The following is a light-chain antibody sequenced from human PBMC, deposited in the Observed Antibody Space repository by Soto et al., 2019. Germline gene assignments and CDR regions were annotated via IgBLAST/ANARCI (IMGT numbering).Light chain of an antibody. Sequence: QSVLTQPASVYGSPGQSITISCTGTSSDVGGYNYVSWYQQHPGKAPKLMIYGVSNRPSGVSNRFSGSKSGNTASLTISGLQAEDETDYYCSSYTSSSTRCVFGTGTKATV. CDR2: GVS. CDR3: SSYTSSSTRCV. CDR1: SSDVGGYNY. V-gene: IGLV2-14*01. J-gene: IGLJ1*01.